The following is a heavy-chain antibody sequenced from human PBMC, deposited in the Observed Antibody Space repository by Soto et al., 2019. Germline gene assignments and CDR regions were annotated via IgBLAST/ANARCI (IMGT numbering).Heavy chain of an antibody. CDR3: AREGNLGRWLQPLDF. D-gene: IGHD5-12*01. CDR2: INYNGNT. CDR1: GESFSAYY. J-gene: IGHJ4*02. V-gene: IGHV4-34*10. Sequence: PSETLSLTCAVYGESFSAYYWNWIRQPPGKGLEWIGNINYNGNTKYNPSLKSRVTMSLDTSMNQFSLRLISVTAADTAKYFCAREGNLGRWLQPLDFWGQGTLVTVSS.